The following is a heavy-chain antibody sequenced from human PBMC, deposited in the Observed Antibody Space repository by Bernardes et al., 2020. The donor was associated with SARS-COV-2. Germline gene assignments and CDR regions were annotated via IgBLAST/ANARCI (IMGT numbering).Heavy chain of an antibody. CDR2: ISGTGYSS. D-gene: IGHD2-8*01. J-gene: IGHJ5*02. Sequence: GGSLRLSCAASGFSFNNFAMHWVRQAPGKGLEWVAAISGTGYSSWHADSVKGRFTISRDNSENTLYLQLNSLRAEDTAIYYCAKEGMLTLSEAPFDPWGQGTLVTVSS. V-gene: IGHV3-23*01. CDR1: GFSFNNFA. CDR3: AKEGMLTLSEAPFDP.